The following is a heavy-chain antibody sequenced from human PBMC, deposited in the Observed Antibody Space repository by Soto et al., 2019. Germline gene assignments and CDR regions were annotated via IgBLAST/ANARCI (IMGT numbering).Heavy chain of an antibody. CDR3: TTDPGTPRPADYYYYGMDV. CDR2: TKSKTDGGTT. CDR1: GFTFSNAW. Sequence: GGSLRLSCAASGFTFSNAWMSWVRQAPGKGLEWVGRTKSKTDGGTTDYAAPVKGRFTISRDDSKNTLYLQMNSLKTEDTAVYYCTTDPGTPRPADYYYYGMDVWGQGTTVTVSS. V-gene: IGHV3-15*01. D-gene: IGHD1-1*01. J-gene: IGHJ6*02.